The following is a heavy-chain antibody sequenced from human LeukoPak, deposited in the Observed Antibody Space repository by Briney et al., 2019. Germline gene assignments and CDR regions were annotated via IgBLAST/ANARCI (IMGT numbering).Heavy chain of an antibody. CDR2: VIAICGRA. CDR3: ARGPGSGSYFFDY. Sequence: GASVTVSYKASGGTFSRYAISWVRQAPGEGGEGMGGVIAICGRANYAQKFQGRVMITADKSTSTAYMALSSLRSEDTAVYYCARGPGSGSYFFDYWGQGTLVTVSS. D-gene: IGHD3-10*01. V-gene: IGHV1-69*06. CDR1: GGTFSRYA. J-gene: IGHJ4*02.